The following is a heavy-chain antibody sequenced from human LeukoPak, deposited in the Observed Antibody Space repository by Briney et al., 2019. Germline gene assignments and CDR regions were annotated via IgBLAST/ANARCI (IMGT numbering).Heavy chain of an antibody. Sequence: PSETLSLTCTVSGGSISSGGYYWSWIRQHPGKGLEWIGYIYYSGSTYYNPSLKSRVTISVDTSKNQFSLKLSSVTAADTAVYYCARDRGSGSYYFDYWGQGTLVTVSS. CDR3: ARDRGSGSYYFDY. J-gene: IGHJ4*02. CDR2: IYYSGST. CDR1: GGSISSGGYY. D-gene: IGHD3-10*01. V-gene: IGHV4-31*03.